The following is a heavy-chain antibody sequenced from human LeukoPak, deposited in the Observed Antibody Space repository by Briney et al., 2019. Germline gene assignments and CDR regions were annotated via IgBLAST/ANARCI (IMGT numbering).Heavy chain of an antibody. D-gene: IGHD1-26*01. CDR1: GFTFSSYS. CDR2: ISSSSSTI. J-gene: IGHJ4*02. CDR3: ARDRGGSYSAIDY. V-gene: IGHV3-48*04. Sequence: AGGSLRLSCAASGFTFSSYSMNWVRQAPGKGLEWVSFISSSSSTIYYADSVKGRLTISRDNAKNSLYLQMNSLRAEDTAVYYCARDRGGSYSAIDYWGQGTLVTVSS.